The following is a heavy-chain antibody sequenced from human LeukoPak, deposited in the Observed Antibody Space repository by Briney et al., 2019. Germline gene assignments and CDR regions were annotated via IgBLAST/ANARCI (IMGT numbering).Heavy chain of an antibody. CDR1: GFSVSNNY. CDR2: IYSTDST. Sequence: GGSLRLSCTASGFSVSNNYMSWVRQAPGKGLEWVSIIYSTDSTYYADSVKGRFTISRDNSKNTLYLQMNSLRAEDTAVYYCILVETDNFYFDSWGQGTLVTVSS. J-gene: IGHJ4*02. D-gene: IGHD2-21*02. CDR3: ILVETDNFYFDS. V-gene: IGHV3-66*01.